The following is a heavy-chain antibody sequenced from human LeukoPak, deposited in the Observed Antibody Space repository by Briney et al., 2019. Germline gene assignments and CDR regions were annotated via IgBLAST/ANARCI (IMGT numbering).Heavy chain of an antibody. J-gene: IGHJ4*02. CDR2: VKSDGTAT. CDR1: GCTFSSYL. CDR3: FIKFATGD. V-gene: IGHV3-74*01. D-gene: IGHD3-10*01. Sequence: GGALTLSCAASGCTFSSYLIHWVRQARGTGLVWVSSVKSDGTATNYADSVKGRFTISRDNAKSTLYLQMNSLSVEDTAVYYCFIKFATGDWGQGTLVTVSS.